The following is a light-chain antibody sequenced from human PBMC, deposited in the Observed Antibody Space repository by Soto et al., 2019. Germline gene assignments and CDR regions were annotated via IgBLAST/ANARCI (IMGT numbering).Light chain of an antibody. J-gene: IGKJ4*01. CDR1: QSVNIN. CDR2: DAS. CDR3: QQYKSWPLT. Sequence: EIVMTQSPASLSVSPGERATLSCRASQSVNINLAWYQQKPGQAPRLLIYDASSRATDIPGRFSGSGSGTDFTLTISSLQSEDFAVYFCQQYKSWPLTFGGGTKVEIK. V-gene: IGKV3-15*01.